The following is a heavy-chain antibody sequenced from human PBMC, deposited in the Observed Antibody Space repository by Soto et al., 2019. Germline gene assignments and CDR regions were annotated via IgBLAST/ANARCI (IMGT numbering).Heavy chain of an antibody. CDR1: GFTFSNYV. CDR3: ARRGRTLPHLSYYMDV. Sequence: EVQLLDSGGGLVQPGGSLRLSCAASGFTFSNYVMSWVRQAPGKGLEWVSSISNSGSNRYYAESVKGRDTISRDNSNNSLYLRTDSLRAEDAALYYSARRGRTLPHLSYYMDVWGKGTTVTVSS. J-gene: IGHJ6*03. V-gene: IGHV3-23*01. CDR2: ISNSGSNR.